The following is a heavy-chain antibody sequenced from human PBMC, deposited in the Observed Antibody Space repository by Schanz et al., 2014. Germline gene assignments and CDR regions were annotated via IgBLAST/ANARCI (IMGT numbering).Heavy chain of an antibody. D-gene: IGHD1-26*01. CDR1: GFTFSSYG. CDR2: VCYDGSKK. J-gene: IGHJ6*02. V-gene: IGHV3-33*01. Sequence: LVESGGGVVQPGRSLRLSCAASGFTFSSYGMHWVRQVPGKGLEWVAVVCYDGSKKYYADSVKGRFTTSRDNSKNTMXXXMNSLRAEDTAVXXXXXXLQRELLRDDHYYGXXVWGQGTTXXVSS. CDR3: XXXLQRELLRDDHYYGXXV.